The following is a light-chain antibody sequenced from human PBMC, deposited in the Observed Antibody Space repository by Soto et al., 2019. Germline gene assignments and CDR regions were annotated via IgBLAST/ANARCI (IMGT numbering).Light chain of an antibody. CDR2: GAS. Sequence: EIVMTQSPATLSVSPGERATLSCRASQSVSSNLAWYQQKPGQAPRLLIYGASTRATGIPARFSVSGSGTEFTLTISRLQSEDFAVYYCQQYNNWPPYTFGQGTKLEIK. CDR1: QSVSSN. J-gene: IGKJ2*01. V-gene: IGKV3-15*01. CDR3: QQYNNWPPYT.